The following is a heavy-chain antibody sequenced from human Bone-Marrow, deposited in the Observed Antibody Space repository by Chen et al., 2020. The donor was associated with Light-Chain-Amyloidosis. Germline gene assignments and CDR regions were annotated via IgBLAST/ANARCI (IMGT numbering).Heavy chain of an antibody. D-gene: IGHD2-15*01. J-gene: IGHJ4*02. V-gene: IGHV1-46*01. Sequence: QVQLVQSGAEVKKPGASVKVSCKASGYTFTSYYMHWVRQAPGQGLEWIGIINPSGCNKSHGKKFQGQVTMTRDTSTSTVYMELRSLRSEDTAVYYCARRSGSGGYFESWGQGTLVTVSS. CDR1: GYTFTSYY. CDR2: INPSGCNK. CDR3: ARRSGSGGYFES.